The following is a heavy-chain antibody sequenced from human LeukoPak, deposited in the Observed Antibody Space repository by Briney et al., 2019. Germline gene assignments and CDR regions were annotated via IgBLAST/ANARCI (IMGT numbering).Heavy chain of an antibody. CDR1: GGSFSGYY. CDR2: INHSGST. J-gene: IGHJ3*02. CDR3: ARGQIVGARRVLRAFDI. D-gene: IGHD1-26*01. Sequence: PSETLSLTCAVYGGSFSGYYWSWIRQPPGKGLEWIGEINHSGSTNYNPSLKSRVTISVDTSKNQFSLKLSSVTAADTAVYYCARGQIVGARRVLRAFDIWGQGTMVTVSS. V-gene: IGHV4-34*01.